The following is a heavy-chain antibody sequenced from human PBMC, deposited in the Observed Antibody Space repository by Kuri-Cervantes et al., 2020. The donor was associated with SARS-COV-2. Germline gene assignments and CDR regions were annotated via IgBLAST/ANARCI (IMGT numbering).Heavy chain of an antibody. V-gene: IGHV3-48*01. CDR1: GFTFSDYS. J-gene: IGHJ6*02. Sequence: VGSLRLSCAASGFTFSDYSMNWVRQAPGKGLEWVSYIGSSSSIIYYADSMKGRFTISRDNAKNSLSLQMNSLRAEDTAVYYCARERYYSGHYGMDAWGQGTTVTVSS. CDR3: ARERYYSGHYGMDA. CDR2: IGSSSSII. D-gene: IGHD3-10*01.